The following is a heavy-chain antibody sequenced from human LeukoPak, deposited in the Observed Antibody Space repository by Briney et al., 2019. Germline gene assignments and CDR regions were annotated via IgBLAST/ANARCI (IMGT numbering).Heavy chain of an antibody. Sequence: PGGSLRLSCAASGFTFSTYWMHWVRQAPGKGLEWVSHISSSGTTIDYGDSVRGRVTISRDNAKNSLYLQINSLRADDTAFYYCARDLGGWYFDLWGRGTLVIVSS. CDR2: ISSSGTTI. D-gene: IGHD7-27*01. CDR1: GFTFSTYW. CDR3: ARDLGGWYFDL. V-gene: IGHV3-48*03. J-gene: IGHJ2*01.